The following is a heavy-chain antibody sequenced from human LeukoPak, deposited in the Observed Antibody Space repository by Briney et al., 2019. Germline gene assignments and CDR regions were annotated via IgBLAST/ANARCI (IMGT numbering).Heavy chain of an antibody. CDR3: AKGESD. Sequence: GGSLRLSCAASGFTFSSYGMHWVRQAPGKGLEWVAVISYDGSNKYYADSVKGRFTIARDNSKNTLYLQMNSLRAEDTAVYYCAKGESDWGQGTLVTVSS. D-gene: IGHD1-26*01. CDR1: GFTFSSYG. J-gene: IGHJ4*02. CDR2: ISYDGSNK. V-gene: IGHV3-30*18.